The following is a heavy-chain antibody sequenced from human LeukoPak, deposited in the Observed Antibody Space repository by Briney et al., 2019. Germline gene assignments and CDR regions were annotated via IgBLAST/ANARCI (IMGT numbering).Heavy chain of an antibody. D-gene: IGHD6-19*01. V-gene: IGHV1-2*02. CDR3: ARDDRVRSGEIFDF. CDR1: GYTFTGYY. J-gene: IGHJ4*02. CDR2: INPNSGGT. Sequence: ASVKVSCKASGYTFTGYYMHWVRQAPGQGLEWMGWINPNSGGTNYEQKFQGRVTMTTDTSTNTAYMEVRSLRSDDTAVYYCARDDRVRSGEIFDFWGQGTLVTVSS.